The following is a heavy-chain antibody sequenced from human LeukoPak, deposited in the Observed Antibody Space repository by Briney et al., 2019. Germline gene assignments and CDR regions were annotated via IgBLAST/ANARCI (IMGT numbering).Heavy chain of an antibody. J-gene: IGHJ4*02. CDR3: ARETAMATPFDY. CDR1: GGSFSAYY. CDR2: INHSGST. D-gene: IGHD5-18*01. V-gene: IGHV4-34*01. Sequence: SETLSLTCAVYGGSFSAYYWSWIRQPPGKGLEWIGEINHSGSTNYNPSLKSRVTISVDTSKNQFSLKVSSVTAADTAVYYCARETAMATPFDYWGQGTLVTVSS.